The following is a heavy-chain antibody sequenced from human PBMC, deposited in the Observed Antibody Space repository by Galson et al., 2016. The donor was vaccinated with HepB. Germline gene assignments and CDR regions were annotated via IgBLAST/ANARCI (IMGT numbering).Heavy chain of an antibody. CDR1: GYSFTTYW. Sequence: QSGAEVKKPGESLKISCKGSGYSFTTYWIGWVRQMPGKGLEWMGIIYPSDSDARYSPSFQGQVTISVDKSISTAYLQWSSLKASDTAMYYCSRHWGPYSSGAFDHWGQGTMDTVSS. CDR3: SRHWGPYSSGAFDH. CDR2: IYPSDSDA. J-gene: IGHJ3*01. V-gene: IGHV5-51*01. D-gene: IGHD6-25*01.